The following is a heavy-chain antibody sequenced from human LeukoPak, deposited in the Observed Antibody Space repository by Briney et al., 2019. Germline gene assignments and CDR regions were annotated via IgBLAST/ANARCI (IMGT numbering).Heavy chain of an antibody. CDR3: ATAIVSKKYSSSWYGLDY. Sequence: ASVKVSCKVSGYTLTELSMHWVRQAPGKGLEWMGGFDPEDGETIYAQKFQGRVTMTEDTSTDTAYMELSSLRSEDTAVYYCATAIVSKKYSSSWYGLDYWGQGTLVTVSS. J-gene: IGHJ4*02. V-gene: IGHV1-24*01. CDR1: GYTLTELS. D-gene: IGHD6-13*01. CDR2: FDPEDGET.